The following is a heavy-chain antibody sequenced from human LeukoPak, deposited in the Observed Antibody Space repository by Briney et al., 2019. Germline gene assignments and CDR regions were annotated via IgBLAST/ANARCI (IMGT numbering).Heavy chain of an antibody. V-gene: IGHV4-59*01. D-gene: IGHD3-9*01. J-gene: IGHJ5*02. CDR1: GGSISSYY. CDR2: IYYSGST. Sequence: SETLSLTCTVSGGSISSYYWSWIRQPPGKVLEWIGYIYYSGSTNYNPSLKSRVTISVDTSKNQFSLKLSSVTAADTAVYYCARGGDILTEDNWFDPWGQGTLVTVSS. CDR3: ARGGDILTEDNWFDP.